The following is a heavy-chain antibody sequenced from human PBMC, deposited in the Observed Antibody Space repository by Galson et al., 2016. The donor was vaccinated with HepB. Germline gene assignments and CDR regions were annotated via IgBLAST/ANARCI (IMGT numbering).Heavy chain of an antibody. CDR1: GFTVSNNY. D-gene: IGHD6-6*01. CDR3: GRPPGAY. V-gene: IGHV3-53*01. CDR2: IYSGGST. Sequence: SLRLSCAASGFTVSNNYMSWVRQAPGKGLEWVSLIYSGGSTSYADSVKGRFTISRDHFKNTLYLQMNSLRAEDTAVYTCGRPPGAYWGQGTLVTVSS. J-gene: IGHJ4*02.